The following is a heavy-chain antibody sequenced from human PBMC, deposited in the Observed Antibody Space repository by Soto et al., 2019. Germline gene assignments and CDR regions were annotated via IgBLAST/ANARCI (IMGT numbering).Heavy chain of an antibody. V-gene: IGHV1-69*12. Sequence: QVQLVQSGAEVKKPGSSVKVSCKASGGTFSSYAISWVRQAPGQGLEWMGGIIPIFGTANYAQKFQGRVTIAADESTSTAYMELSRLRSGDTAVYYCARVVTVVKSFHYWYFDLWGRGTLVTVSS. CDR2: IIPIFGTA. D-gene: IGHD2-15*01. CDR3: ARVVTVVKSFHYWYFDL. J-gene: IGHJ2*01. CDR1: GGTFSSYA.